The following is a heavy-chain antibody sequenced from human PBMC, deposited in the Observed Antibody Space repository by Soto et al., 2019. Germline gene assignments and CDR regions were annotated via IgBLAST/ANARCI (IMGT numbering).Heavy chain of an antibody. Sequence: QVQLVQSGAEVKKPGSSVKVSCKAYGGTFSSYAISLVRQAPGQGLEWMGGIIPIFGTANYAQKFQGRVTITADESTSTAYMELSSLRSEDTAVYYCATWVDTGRMDFDYWGQGTLVTVSS. CDR2: IIPIFGTA. CDR3: ATWVDTGRMDFDY. J-gene: IGHJ4*02. D-gene: IGHD5-18*01. V-gene: IGHV1-69*12. CDR1: GGTFSSYA.